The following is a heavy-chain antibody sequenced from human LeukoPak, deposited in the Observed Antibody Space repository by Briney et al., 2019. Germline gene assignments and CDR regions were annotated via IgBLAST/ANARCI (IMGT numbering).Heavy chain of an antibody. J-gene: IGHJ3*02. Sequence: SETLSLTCAVYGGSFSGYYWSWIRQPPGKGLEWVGEINHSGSTNYNPSLKSRVTISVDTSKNQFSLKLSSVTAADTAVYYCARGRSVVTAKDAFDIWGQGTMVTVSS. CDR2: INHSGST. V-gene: IGHV4-34*01. CDR3: ARGRSVVTAKDAFDI. CDR1: GGSFSGYY. D-gene: IGHD2-21*02.